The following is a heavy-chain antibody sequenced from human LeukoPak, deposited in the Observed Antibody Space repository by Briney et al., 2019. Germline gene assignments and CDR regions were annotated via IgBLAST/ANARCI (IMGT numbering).Heavy chain of an antibody. CDR1: GGSISSGDYY. D-gene: IGHD5-12*01. V-gene: IGHV4-30-4*01. J-gene: IGHJ4*02. Sequence: SETLPLTCTVSGGSISSGDYYWSWIRQPPGKGLEWIGYIYYSGSTYYNPSLKSRVTISVDTSKNQFSLKLSSVTAADTAVYYCAYSGYLYYFDYWGQGTLVTVSS. CDR3: AYSGYLYYFDY. CDR2: IYYSGST.